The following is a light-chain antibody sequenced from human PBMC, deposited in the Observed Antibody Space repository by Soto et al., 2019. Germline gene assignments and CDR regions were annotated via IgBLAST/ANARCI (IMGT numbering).Light chain of an antibody. J-gene: IGLJ2*01. CDR3: QAWDSNTYVV. Sequence: SYELTQPPSVSVSPGQTASITCSGAKLGDKYACWYQQKPGQSPVLVIYQDSKRPSGIPERFSGSNSGNTATLTISGTQAMDEADYDCQAWDSNTYVVFGGGTKLTVL. CDR1: KLGDKY. CDR2: QDS. V-gene: IGLV3-1*01.